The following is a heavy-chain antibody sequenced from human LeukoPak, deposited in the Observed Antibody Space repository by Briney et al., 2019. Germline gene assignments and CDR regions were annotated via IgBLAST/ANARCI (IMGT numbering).Heavy chain of an antibody. CDR2: ISSSSSYI. CDR1: GFTFSSYS. J-gene: IGHJ4*02. V-gene: IGHV3-21*01. CDR3: ARDLPLGVVPAATADY. Sequence: AGGSLRPSCAASGFTFSSYSMNWVRQAPGKGLEWVSSISSSSSYIYYADSVKGRFTISRDNAKNSLYLQMNSLRAEDTAVYYCARDLPLGVVPAATADYWGQGTLVTVSS. D-gene: IGHD2-2*01.